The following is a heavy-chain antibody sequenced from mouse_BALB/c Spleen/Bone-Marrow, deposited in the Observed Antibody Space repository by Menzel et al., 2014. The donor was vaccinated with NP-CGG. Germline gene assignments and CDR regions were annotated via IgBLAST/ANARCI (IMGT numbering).Heavy chain of an antibody. CDR1: GFSFSNYG. Sequence: EVQRVESGGGLVKSGGSLKLSCAASGFSFSNYGMSWLRQTPEKRLEGVATISGDGRYTFYSDSVKGRFTISRDNAKNNLYLQLSSLRSEDTALYYCSRHAYYDQTEVSFVCWGQGTLVTVSA. V-gene: IGHV5-9-2*01. CDR3: SRHAYYDQTEVSFVC. CDR2: ISGDGRYT. D-gene: IGHD2-4*01. J-gene: IGHJ3*01.